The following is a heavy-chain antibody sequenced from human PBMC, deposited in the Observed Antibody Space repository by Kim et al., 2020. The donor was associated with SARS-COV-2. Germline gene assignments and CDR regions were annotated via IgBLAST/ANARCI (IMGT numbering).Heavy chain of an antibody. CDR1: GGSISSYY. V-gene: IGHV4-59*13. CDR3: ARLTNYYYGMDV. D-gene: IGHD4-4*01. Sequence: SETLSLTCTVSGGSISSYYWSWIRQPPGKGLEWIGYIYYSGSTNYNPSLKSRVTISVDTSKNQFSLKLSSVTAADTAVYYCARLTNYYYGMDVWGQGITV. J-gene: IGHJ6*02. CDR2: IYYSGST.